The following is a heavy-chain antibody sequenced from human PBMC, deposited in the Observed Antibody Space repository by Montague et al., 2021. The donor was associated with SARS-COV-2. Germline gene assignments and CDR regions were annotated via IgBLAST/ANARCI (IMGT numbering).Heavy chain of an antibody. J-gene: IGHJ4*02. Sequence: QSGAEVKKPGESLKISCKGSGYSFTTYWIGWVRHMPGKDLEWMGNIYPGDSDTRYSPSFQGQVTISADKSISTAYLQWSSLKASDTAMYYCASGRAYDYECSCYGYFDYWGQGTLVTVSS. CDR3: ASGRAYDYECSCYGYFDY. D-gene: IGHD3-22*01. V-gene: IGHV5-51*03. CDR1: GYSFTTYW. CDR2: IYPGDSDT.